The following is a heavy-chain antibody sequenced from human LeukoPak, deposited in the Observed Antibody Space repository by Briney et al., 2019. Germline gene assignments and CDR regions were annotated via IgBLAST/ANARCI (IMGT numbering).Heavy chain of an antibody. CDR2: IDDGARIT. CDR1: GFTFSSYT. D-gene: IGHD1-1*01. CDR3: TTRLQHHFDY. J-gene: IGHJ4*02. Sequence: GGSLRLSCATSGFTFSSYTMNWVRQTPGKGLEWVSTIDDGARITHYADSVRGRFTISRDDFLNMVHLQMNSLTVEDTAVYYCTTRLQHHFDYWGQGAQVTVSS. V-gene: IGHV3-23*01.